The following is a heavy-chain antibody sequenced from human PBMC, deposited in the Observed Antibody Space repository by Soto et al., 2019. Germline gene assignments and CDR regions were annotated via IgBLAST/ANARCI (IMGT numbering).Heavy chain of an antibody. CDR2: IYYSGST. CDR1: GGSISSSSYY. D-gene: IGHD3-16*01. CDR3: ARGNMGGYYYYYMDV. J-gene: IGHJ6*03. Sequence: SETLSLTCTVSGGSISSSSYYWGWIRQPPGKGLEWIGSIYYSGSTYYNPSLKSRVTISVDTSKNQFSLKLSSVTAADTAVYYCARGNMGGYYYYYMDVWGKGTTVTVSS. V-gene: IGHV4-39*01.